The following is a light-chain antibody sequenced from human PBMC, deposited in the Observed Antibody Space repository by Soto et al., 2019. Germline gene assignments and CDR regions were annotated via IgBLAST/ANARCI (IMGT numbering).Light chain of an antibody. V-gene: IGLV2-14*01. CDR2: EVS. J-gene: IGLJ3*02. CDR3: ISYTTSATWV. Sequence: QSALTQPASVSGSPGQSISISCTGTSSDVAAYNYVSWYQQHPGKAPKLMIYEVSNRPSWVSHRFSGSRSGNTASLTISGLQSEDEADYYCISYTTSATWVFGGGTTLTVL. CDR1: SSDVAAYNY.